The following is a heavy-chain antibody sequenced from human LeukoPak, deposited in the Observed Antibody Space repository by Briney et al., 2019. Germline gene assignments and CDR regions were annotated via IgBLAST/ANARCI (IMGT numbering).Heavy chain of an antibody. CDR1: GGSISSSSYY. Sequence: PSETLSLTCTVSGGSISSSSYYWGWIRQPPGKGLEWIGSIYYSGSTYYNPSLKSRVTISVDTSKNQFSLKLSSVTAADTAVYYCASLGYCSSTSCYDYWGQGTLVTVSS. CDR2: IYYSGST. D-gene: IGHD2-2*01. V-gene: IGHV4-39*01. CDR3: ASLGYCSSTSCYDY. J-gene: IGHJ4*02.